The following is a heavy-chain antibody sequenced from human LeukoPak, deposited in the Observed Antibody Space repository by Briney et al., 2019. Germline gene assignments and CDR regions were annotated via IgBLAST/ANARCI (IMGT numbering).Heavy chain of an antibody. CDR3: ARDLGTVTLAG. CDR2: IYHSGST. CDR1: GGSISSGGYS. Sequence: SQTLSLTCAVSGGSISSGGYSWSWIRQPPGKGPEWIGYIYHSGSTNYNPSLKSRVTISVDKSKNQFSLKLSSVTAADTAVYYCARDLGTVTLAGWGQGTLVTVSS. J-gene: IGHJ4*02. D-gene: IGHD4-17*01. V-gene: IGHV4-30-2*01.